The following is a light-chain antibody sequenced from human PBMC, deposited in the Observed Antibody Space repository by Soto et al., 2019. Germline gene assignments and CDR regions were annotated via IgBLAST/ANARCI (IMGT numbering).Light chain of an antibody. CDR2: RNN. V-gene: IGLV1-47*01. CDR1: SSNIGSNY. J-gene: IGLJ3*02. Sequence: QSVLTQPPSASGTPGQRVTISCSGSSSNIGSNYVYWYQQLPGTAPKLLIYRNNQRPSGVPDRFSGPKSGTSASLAISGLRSEDEADYYCAAWDDSLSGPRVFGGGTQLTVL. CDR3: AAWDDSLSGPRV.